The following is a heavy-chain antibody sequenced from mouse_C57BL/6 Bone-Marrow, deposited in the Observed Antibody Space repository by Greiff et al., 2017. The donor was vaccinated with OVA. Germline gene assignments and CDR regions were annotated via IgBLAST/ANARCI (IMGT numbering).Heavy chain of an antibody. J-gene: IGHJ1*03. CDR2: IDPSDSYT. D-gene: IGHD2-1*01. CDR3: ARWDYGNSVWYFDV. V-gene: IGHV1-69*01. Sequence: QVQLQQPGAELVMPGASVKLSCKASGYTFTSYWMHWVKQRPGQGLEWIGEIDPSDSYTNYNQKFKGKSTLTVDKSSSTAYMQLSSLTSEDSAVYYCARWDYGNSVWYFDVWGTGTTVTVSS. CDR1: GYTFTSYW.